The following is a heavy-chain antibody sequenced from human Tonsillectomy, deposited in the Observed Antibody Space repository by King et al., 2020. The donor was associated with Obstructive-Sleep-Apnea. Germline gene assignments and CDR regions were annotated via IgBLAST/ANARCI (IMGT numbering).Heavy chain of an antibody. Sequence: HVQLVESGAEVKKPGSSVKVSCKASGGTFSSYAISWVRQAPGQGLEWMGGIIPIIGIVNYAQKFQGRVTITADKSTSTAYMELSSLRSEDTAVYYCARPSVAGSTWYVGGVDVWGQGTTVTVSS. CDR2: IIPIIGIV. V-gene: IGHV1-69*17. J-gene: IGHJ6*02. D-gene: IGHD6-13*01. CDR3: ARPSVAGSTWYVGGVDV. CDR1: GGTFSSYA.